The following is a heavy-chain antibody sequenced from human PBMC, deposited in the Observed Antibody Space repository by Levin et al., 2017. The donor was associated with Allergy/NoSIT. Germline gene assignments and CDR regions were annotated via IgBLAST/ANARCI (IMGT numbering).Heavy chain of an antibody. CDR2: ISTHNGNT. V-gene: IGHV1-18*01. Sequence: GGSLRLSCKASGYTFKNYGISWVRQAPGQGLEWMGWISTHNGNTNYAQSFQGIVTMTTDTSTSTADMELRSLISDDTAVYYCARFVVTPVSYFYMDVWGKGTTVTVSS. CDR1: GYTFKNYG. CDR3: ARFVVTPVSYFYMDV. D-gene: IGHD2-2*01. J-gene: IGHJ6*03.